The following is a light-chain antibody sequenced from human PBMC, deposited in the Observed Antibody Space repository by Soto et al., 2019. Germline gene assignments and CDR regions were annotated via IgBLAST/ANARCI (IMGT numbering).Light chain of an antibody. CDR2: GSS. Sequence: EIQMTQSPSSLSASVGDRVTITCRASQGISNNLAWYQQKPWKVPKLLIYGSSTLQSGVPSRLSGSGSGTDFKLIINGLQPEDVATYYCQKYDCAPWTFGHGTKVEI. CDR3: QKYDCAPWT. J-gene: IGKJ1*01. V-gene: IGKV1-27*01. CDR1: QGISNN.